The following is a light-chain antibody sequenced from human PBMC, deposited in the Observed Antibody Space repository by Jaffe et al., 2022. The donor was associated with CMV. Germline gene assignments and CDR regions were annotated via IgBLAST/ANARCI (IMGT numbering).Light chain of an antibody. J-gene: IGLJ3*02. Sequence: QSVLTQPPSMSGTPGQRVTISCSGSSSNIGSNKVSWYQQFPGTAPRLLIYSNDQRPSAVPDRFSGSKSGTSASLAISGLQSEDEADYYCAAWDDSLSGRGVFGGGTKLTVL. V-gene: IGLV1-44*01. CDR1: SSNIGSNK. CDR3: AAWDDSLSGRGV. CDR2: SND.